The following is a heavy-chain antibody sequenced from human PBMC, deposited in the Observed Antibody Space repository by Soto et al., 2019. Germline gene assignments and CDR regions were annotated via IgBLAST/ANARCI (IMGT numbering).Heavy chain of an antibody. D-gene: IGHD3-3*02. V-gene: IGHV1-69*13. Sequence: SVEVPFKAPGGAFSAAALSWVRQAPRKGLEWMGGIMPIFRTADYAQKFQGRVTITADESTSIAYLELRSLRSEDTAVYYCARDKDRPQLGGNYHYIMDVSGQATTVTVSS. CDR2: IMPIFRTA. J-gene: IGHJ6*02. CDR1: GGAFSAAA. CDR3: ARDKDRPQLGGNYHYIMDV.